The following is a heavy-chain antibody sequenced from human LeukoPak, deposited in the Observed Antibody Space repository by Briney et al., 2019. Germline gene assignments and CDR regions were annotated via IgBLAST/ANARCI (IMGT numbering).Heavy chain of an antibody. D-gene: IGHD3-22*01. J-gene: IGHJ4*02. CDR3: AKWYYYDSSDYV. CDR2: ISSGSGDDS. V-gene: IGHV3-23*01. Sequence: GGSLRLSCVASGFTFANYAMSWVRQAPEKGLEWVSIISSGSGDDSYYADSVKGRFTVSRHNSKNTVYLQMNSLRAEDTAVYYCAKWYYYDSSDYVWGQGTQVTVSS. CDR1: GFTFANYA.